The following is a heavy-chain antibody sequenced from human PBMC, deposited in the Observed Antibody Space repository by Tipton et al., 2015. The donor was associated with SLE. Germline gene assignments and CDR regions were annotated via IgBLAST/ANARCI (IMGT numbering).Heavy chain of an antibody. CDR3: VSRWGVEY. J-gene: IGHJ4*02. D-gene: IGHD3-10*01. V-gene: IGHV3-74*01. CDR2: INGAGSIT. Sequence: SLRLSCAASGFTFSNYAMHWVRQAPGKGLVWVSRINGAGSITSYADSVQGRFTITRDNAKNTLYLEMSSLRDEDTAVYYCVSRWGVEYWGQGTLVTVSS. CDR1: GFTFSNYA.